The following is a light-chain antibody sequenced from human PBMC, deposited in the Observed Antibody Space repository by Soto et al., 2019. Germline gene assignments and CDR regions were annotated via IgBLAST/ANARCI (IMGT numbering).Light chain of an antibody. Sequence: QSVLTQPPSASGTPGQRVTISCSGSSSNIGSNYVYWYQQVPGTAPKLLIYRNNQRPSGVPDRFSGSKSGTSASLAISGLRSEDEADYYCAAWDDSLSGLYVFGTGTK. CDR1: SSNIGSNY. V-gene: IGLV1-47*01. CDR2: RNN. CDR3: AAWDDSLSGLYV. J-gene: IGLJ1*01.